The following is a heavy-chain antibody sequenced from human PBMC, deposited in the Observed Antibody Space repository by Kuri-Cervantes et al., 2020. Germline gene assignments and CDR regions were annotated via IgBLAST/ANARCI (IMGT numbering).Heavy chain of an antibody. D-gene: IGHD6-6*01. CDR1: GGTFSSYA. Sequence: ASVKVSCKASGGTFSSYAISWVRQAPGQGLEWMGWINPNSGGTNYAQKFQGRVTMTRDTSISTAYMELSRLRSDDTAVYYCAREAGYSSSSTEFDPWGQGTLVTVSS. J-gene: IGHJ5*02. V-gene: IGHV1-2*02. CDR2: INPNSGGT. CDR3: AREAGYSSSSTEFDP.